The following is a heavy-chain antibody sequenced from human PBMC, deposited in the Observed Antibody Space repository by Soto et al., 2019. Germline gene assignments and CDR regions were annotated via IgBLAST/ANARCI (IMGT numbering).Heavy chain of an antibody. D-gene: IGHD6-13*01. CDR2: ISGSGGST. V-gene: IGHV3-23*01. CDR1: GFTFSNYA. CDR3: AKDHGSSWYEIDY. J-gene: IGHJ4*02. Sequence: EVQLLESGGGLVQPGGSLRLSCAASGFTFSNYAVTWVRQAPGKGLEWVSTISGSGGSTYYADSVKGRFTISRDNSKNTLYLKMSSLRAEDTAVYYCAKDHGSSWYEIDYWGQGTLVTVSS.